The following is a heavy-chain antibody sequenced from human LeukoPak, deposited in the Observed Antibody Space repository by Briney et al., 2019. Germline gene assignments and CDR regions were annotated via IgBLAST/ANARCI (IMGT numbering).Heavy chain of an antibody. J-gene: IGHJ4*02. CDR2: ISAYNGNT. D-gene: IGHD2-8*01. CDR1: GYTFTSYG. V-gene: IGHV1-18*01. Sequence: ASVKVSCKASGYTFTSYGISWVRQAPGQGLEWMGWISAYNGNTNYAQKLQGRVTMTTDTSTSTAYMELRGLRSDDTAVYYCARARDYCTNGVCEIDYWGQGTLVTVSS. CDR3: ARARDYCTNGVCEIDY.